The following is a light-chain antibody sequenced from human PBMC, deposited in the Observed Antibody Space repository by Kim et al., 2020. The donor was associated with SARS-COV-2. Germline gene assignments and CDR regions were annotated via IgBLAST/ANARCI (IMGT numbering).Light chain of an antibody. CDR2: KAS. V-gene: IGKV1-5*03. CDR3: EQYSTYFWS. J-gene: IGKJ1*01. CDR1: QSISSW. Sequence: DIQMTQSPSTLSASVGDRVTITCRASQSISSWLAWYQQKPGKAPKLLIYKASTLESGVPSRFSGSESGTEFTLTISSLQPDDFATYYCEQYSTYFWSFGQGTKVEIK.